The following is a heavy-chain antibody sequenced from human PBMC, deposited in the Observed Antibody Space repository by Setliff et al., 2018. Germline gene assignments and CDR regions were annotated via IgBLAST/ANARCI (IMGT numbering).Heavy chain of an antibody. CDR1: GGSISPYF. V-gene: IGHV4-59*01. CDR3: ARDRTSYSYGLDV. Sequence: PSETLSFTCTVSGGSISPYFWSWIRQSPGKGLEWIGYIYHNGNTNFNPSLKTRVTMSVDTSKNQFALNLRSVTVADSAVDYCARDRTSYSYGLDVWGQGTTVTVSS. CDR2: IYHNGNT. J-gene: IGHJ6*02.